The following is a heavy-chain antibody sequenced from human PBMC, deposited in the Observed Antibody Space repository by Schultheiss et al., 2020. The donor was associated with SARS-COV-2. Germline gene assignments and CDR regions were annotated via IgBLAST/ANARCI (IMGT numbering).Heavy chain of an antibody. CDR3: ATATGIAVAGTDY. V-gene: IGHV1-18*04. D-gene: IGHD6-19*01. CDR1: GYTFTSYG. Sequence: ASVKVSCKASGYTFTSYGINWVRQAPGQGLEWMGWTSTYNGDTDYAQKFQGRVTMTTDTSTSTAYMELRSLRSDDTAVYYCATATGIAVAGTDYWGQGTLVTVSS. CDR2: TSTYNGDT. J-gene: IGHJ4*02.